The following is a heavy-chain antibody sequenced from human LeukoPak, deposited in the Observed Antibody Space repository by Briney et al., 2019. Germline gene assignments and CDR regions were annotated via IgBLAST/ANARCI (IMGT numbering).Heavy chain of an antibody. Sequence: GGSLRLSCAASGFTFSSYWMSWVRQAPGKGLEWVANIKQDGSEKYYVDSVKGRFTISRDNAKNSLYLQMSSLRAEDTAVYYCAKSQRNDQQVVQRIDYWGQGTLVTVSS. D-gene: IGHD2-2*01. V-gene: IGHV3-7*03. CDR3: AKSQRNDQQVVQRIDY. CDR1: GFTFSSYW. J-gene: IGHJ4*02. CDR2: IKQDGSEK.